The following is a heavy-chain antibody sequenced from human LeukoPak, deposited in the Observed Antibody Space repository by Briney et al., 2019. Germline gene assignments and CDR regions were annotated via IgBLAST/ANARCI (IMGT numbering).Heavy chain of an antibody. CDR2: IKHDGSEK. Sequence: PGGSLRLSCAASGFTFTTYWMSWVRQAPGKGLEWVANIKHDGSEKNYVDSVKGRFTFSRDNAKNSLYLQMNSLRAEDTAVYFCAREEWWFDYWGQGTLVTVSS. V-gene: IGHV3-7*01. J-gene: IGHJ5*01. CDR3: AREEWWFDY. D-gene: IGHD2-8*01. CDR1: GFTFTTYW.